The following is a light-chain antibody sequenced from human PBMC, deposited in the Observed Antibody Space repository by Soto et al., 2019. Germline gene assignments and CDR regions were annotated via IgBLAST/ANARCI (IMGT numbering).Light chain of an antibody. CDR1: QSISTY. Sequence: DIQMTQSPSSLSASVGDRVTITCRASQSISTYLNWYQQKSGNAPKLLIYDVSTLKTGFPSRFSGSGSGTDFTITSVSFHPEDLEHYYGHKVYVAPRTFGQGTKVEIK. J-gene: IGKJ1*01. CDR3: HKVYVAPRT. CDR2: DVS. V-gene: IGKV1-39*01.